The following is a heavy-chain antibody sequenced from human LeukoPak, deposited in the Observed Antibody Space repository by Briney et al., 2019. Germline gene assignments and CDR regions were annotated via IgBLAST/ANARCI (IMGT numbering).Heavy chain of an antibody. CDR2: IKEDGSEK. CDR3: ARDRITYTYCYYGMDV. CDR1: GFIFSSYW. Sequence: GGSLRLSCAASGFIFSSYWMSWVRQAPGKGLEWVANIKEDGSEKYYVDSVKGRFTVSRDNAKNSLYLQMNSLRAEDTAVYYCARDRITYTYCYYGMDVWGQGTTVTVSS. D-gene: IGHD1-14*01. J-gene: IGHJ6*02. V-gene: IGHV3-7*01.